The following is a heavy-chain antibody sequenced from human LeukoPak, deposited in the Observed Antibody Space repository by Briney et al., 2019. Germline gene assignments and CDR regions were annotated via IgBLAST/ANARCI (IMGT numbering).Heavy chain of an antibody. Sequence: RGSLRLSCAASGFTFSSYAMHWVRQAPGKGPEWVAVISYDGSNKYYADSVKGRFTISRDNSKNTLYLQMNSLRAEDTAVYYCAREASFCGGDCYYTPTYYFDYWGQGTLVTVSS. CDR3: AREASFCGGDCYYTPTYYFDY. CDR1: GFTFSSYA. V-gene: IGHV3-30*04. D-gene: IGHD2-21*02. CDR2: ISYDGSNK. J-gene: IGHJ4*02.